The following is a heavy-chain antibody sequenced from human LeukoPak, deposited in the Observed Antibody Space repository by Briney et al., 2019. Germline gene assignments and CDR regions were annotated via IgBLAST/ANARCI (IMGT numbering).Heavy chain of an antibody. CDR3: ARDRANCSSTSCYVRWVGWFDP. Sequence: SVKVSCKASGGTFSSYAISWVRQAPGQGLEWMGGIIPIFGTANYAQKFQGRVTITEDESTSTAYMELSSLRSEDTAVYYCARDRANCSSTSCYVRWVGWFDPWGQGTLVTVSS. CDR2: IIPIFGTA. D-gene: IGHD2-2*01. CDR1: GGTFSSYA. V-gene: IGHV1-69*13. J-gene: IGHJ5*02.